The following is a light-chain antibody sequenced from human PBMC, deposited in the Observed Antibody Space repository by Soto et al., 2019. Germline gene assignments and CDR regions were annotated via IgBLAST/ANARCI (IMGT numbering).Light chain of an antibody. Sequence: DIQMTQSPSSLSASVGDRVTISCRASQSISTYLNWYQQKPGTAPRLLIYRASSVKSGVPPRFSGSGSGGNFPLTSSSLRPEDIATYFCQQSYISPPWTFGQGTKVEVK. CDR3: QQSYISPPWT. CDR1: QSISTY. J-gene: IGKJ1*01. V-gene: IGKV1-39*01. CDR2: RAS.